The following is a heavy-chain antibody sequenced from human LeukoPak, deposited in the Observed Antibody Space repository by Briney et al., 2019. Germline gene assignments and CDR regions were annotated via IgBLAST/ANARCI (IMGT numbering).Heavy chain of an antibody. D-gene: IGHD2-8*02. J-gene: IGHJ4*02. Sequence: GGSLRLSCAASGFTFSSCAMSWVRQAPGKGLEWVSAISGSGGSTYYADSVKGRFTISRDNSKNTLYLQMNSLRAEDTAVYYCAKDQYCTGGVCPADYWGQGTLVTVSS. CDR3: AKDQYCTGGVCPADY. V-gene: IGHV3-23*01. CDR1: GFTFSSCA. CDR2: ISGSGGST.